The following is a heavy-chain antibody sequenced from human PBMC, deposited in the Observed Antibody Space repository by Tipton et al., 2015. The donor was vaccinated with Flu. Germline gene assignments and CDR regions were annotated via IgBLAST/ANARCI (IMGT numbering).Heavy chain of an antibody. CDR3: ARHYGDLPFDY. D-gene: IGHD4-17*01. J-gene: IGHJ4*02. V-gene: IGHV4-39*07. CDR1: GGSISSSSYY. CDR2: IYYSGST. Sequence: TLSLTCTVSGGSISSSSYYWGWIRQPPGKGLEWIGSIYYSGSTYYNPSLKSRVTISVDTSKNQFSLKLSSVTAADTAEYYCARHYGDLPFDYWGQGTLVTVSS.